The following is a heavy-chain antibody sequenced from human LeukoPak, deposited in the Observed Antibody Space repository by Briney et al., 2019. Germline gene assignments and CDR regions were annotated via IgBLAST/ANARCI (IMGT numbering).Heavy chain of an antibody. Sequence: GGSLRLSCAASGFTFSSYDMHWVRQAPGKGLEWVSAIGTAGDTYYPGSVKGRFTISRENAKNSLYLQMNSLRAGDTAVYYCARGAPKLAVAGPYFDYWGQGTLVTVSS. CDR3: ARGAPKLAVAGPYFDY. CDR2: IGTAGDT. D-gene: IGHD6-19*01. J-gene: IGHJ4*02. V-gene: IGHV3-13*01. CDR1: GFTFSSYD.